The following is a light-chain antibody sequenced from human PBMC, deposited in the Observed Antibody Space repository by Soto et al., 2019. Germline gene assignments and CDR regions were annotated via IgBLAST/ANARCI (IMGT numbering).Light chain of an antibody. J-gene: IGKJ1*01. Sequence: DILMTQSPLSLPVTPGEPASISCRSSQSLLHSNGYSYVDWYVQKPGQSPQLLIYVASNLASGVPDRFSGSGSGTDFTLKISRVEAEDVGVYYCMQALQTWTFGQGTKVEIK. V-gene: IGKV2-28*01. CDR2: VAS. CDR1: QSLLHSNGYSY. CDR3: MQALQTWT.